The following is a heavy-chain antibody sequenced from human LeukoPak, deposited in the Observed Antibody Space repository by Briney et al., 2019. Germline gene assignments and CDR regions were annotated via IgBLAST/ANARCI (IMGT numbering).Heavy chain of an antibody. V-gene: IGHV4-39*02. CDR2: INYSGNT. CDR1: GDSISSDNYY. J-gene: IGHJ4*02. Sequence: PSETLSLTCTVSGDSISSDNYYWGWIRQPPGKGLEWIGSINYSGNTYYNPSLKNRITISVDTSKNYFSLKLNSVTAADTAVYYCARDYGDYVVDYWGQGTLVTVSS. D-gene: IGHD4-17*01. CDR3: ARDYGDYVVDY.